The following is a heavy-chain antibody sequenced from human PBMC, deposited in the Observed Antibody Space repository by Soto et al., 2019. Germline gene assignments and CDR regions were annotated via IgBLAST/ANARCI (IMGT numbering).Heavy chain of an antibody. D-gene: IGHD1-26*01. CDR2: IYSGGST. V-gene: IGHV3-66*01. J-gene: IGHJ4*02. Sequence: EVQLVESGGGLVQPGGSLRLSCAASGFTVSSNYMSWVRQAPGKGLEWVSVIYSGGSTYYADSVKGRFTISRDNSKNTLYLHMNSLRAEDTAVYYCARDRGGSYSFDYWGEGTLVTVSS. CDR1: GFTVSSNY. CDR3: ARDRGGSYSFDY.